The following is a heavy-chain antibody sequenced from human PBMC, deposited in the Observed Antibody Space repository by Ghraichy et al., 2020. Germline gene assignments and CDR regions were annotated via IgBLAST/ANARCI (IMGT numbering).Heavy chain of an antibody. D-gene: IGHD2-2*01. CDR2: ISSTSSYI. Sequence: GESLRLSCAASGFTFSSYTMTWVRQAPGKGLEWVSSISSTSSYIYYADSVKGRFTVSRDNARTSLFLQMNSLRAEDTALYYCARDGGIGSSSALRFDYWGQGTLVTVSS. CDR3: ARDGGIGSSSALRFDY. CDR1: GFTFSSYT. J-gene: IGHJ4*02. V-gene: IGHV3-21*06.